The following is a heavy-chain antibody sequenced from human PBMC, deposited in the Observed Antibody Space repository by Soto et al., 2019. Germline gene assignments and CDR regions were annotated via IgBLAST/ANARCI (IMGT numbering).Heavy chain of an antibody. CDR3: ARDEGLLXSGNSCYYGFDP. D-gene: IGHD5-12*01. CDR1: GYIFTSYA. CDR2: INVGNGNT. J-gene: IGHJ5*02. V-gene: IGHV1-3*01. Sequence: ASVKVSCKASGYIFTSYAMHWVRQAPGQRLEWMGWINVGNGNTKYSQNLQGRVTITRDTSASTAYMELTSLRSEDTAVYYCARDEGLLXSGNSCYYGFDPWG.